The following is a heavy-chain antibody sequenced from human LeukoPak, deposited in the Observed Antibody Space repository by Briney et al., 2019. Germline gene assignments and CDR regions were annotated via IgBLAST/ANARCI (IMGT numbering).Heavy chain of an antibody. Sequence: PGGSLRLSCAASGFTFSRSGMHWVRQAPGKGLESVSGITSGGGSTYYANSVKGRFIISRDNSKNTLYLQMGSLGAEDMAVYYCAATITGGNYYYMDVWGKGTTVTVSS. CDR1: GFTFSRSG. V-gene: IGHV3-64*01. CDR3: AATITGGNYYYMDV. J-gene: IGHJ6*03. D-gene: IGHD3-3*01. CDR2: ITSGGGST.